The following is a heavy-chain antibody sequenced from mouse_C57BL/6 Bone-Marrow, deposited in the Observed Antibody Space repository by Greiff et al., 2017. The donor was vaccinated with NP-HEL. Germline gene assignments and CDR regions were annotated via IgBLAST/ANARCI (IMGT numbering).Heavy chain of an antibody. CDR1: GYTFTSYG. J-gene: IGHJ1*03. V-gene: IGHV1-81*01. CDR2: IYPRSGNT. Sequence: VQLQQSGTELARPGASVKLSCKASGYTFTSYGISWVKQRTGQGLEWIGEIYPRSGNTYYNEKFKGKATLTADKSSSTAYMELRSLTSEDSAVYFCASQGDFITTVVARYFDVWGTGTTVTVPS. CDR3: ASQGDFITTVVARYFDV. D-gene: IGHD1-1*01.